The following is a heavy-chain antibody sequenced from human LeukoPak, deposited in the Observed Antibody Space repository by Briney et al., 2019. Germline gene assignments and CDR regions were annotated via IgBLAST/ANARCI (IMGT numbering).Heavy chain of an antibody. CDR2: INPNSGGT. Sequence: ASVKVSCKASGYTFTGYYMHWVRQAPGQGLEWMGWINPNSGGTNYAQKFQGRVTMTRDTSISTAYMELSRLRSDDTAVYFCARDVGLVEYSSSSVGYYYYMDVWGKGTTVTVSS. J-gene: IGHJ6*03. V-gene: IGHV1-2*02. CDR1: GYTFTGYY. D-gene: IGHD6-6*01. CDR3: ARDVGLVEYSSSSVGYYYYMDV.